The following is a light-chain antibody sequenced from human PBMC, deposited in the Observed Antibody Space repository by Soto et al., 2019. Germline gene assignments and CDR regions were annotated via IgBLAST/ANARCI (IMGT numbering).Light chain of an antibody. CDR2: GAS. CDR3: QQYGSSPRK. V-gene: IGKV3-20*01. J-gene: IGKJ1*01. CDR1: QSVSSSY. Sequence: EIVLMQSLGTLSLSPGERATLSCRASQSVSSSYLAWYQQKHGQAPSLLIYGASSSATGMPERFSGSESGTDYTLAINRREPEDCAAYYCQQYGSSPRKFSKGTNVAI.